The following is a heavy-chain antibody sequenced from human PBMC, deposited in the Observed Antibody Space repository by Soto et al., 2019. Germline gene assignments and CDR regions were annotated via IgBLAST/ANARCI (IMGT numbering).Heavy chain of an antibody. J-gene: IGHJ4*02. Sequence: QVQLVQSGAEVKKPGASVKVSCKASGYTFTSYGISWVRQAPGLGLEWMGWISAYNGNTNYAQKLQGRVTMTAATSTSTGYMELRTLRSDDTAVYYCGRSGAFQGESLDYWGEGTLVTVSS. CDR2: ISAYNGNT. CDR1: GYTFTSYG. V-gene: IGHV1-18*01. CDR3: GRSGAFQGESLDY. D-gene: IGHD3-10*01.